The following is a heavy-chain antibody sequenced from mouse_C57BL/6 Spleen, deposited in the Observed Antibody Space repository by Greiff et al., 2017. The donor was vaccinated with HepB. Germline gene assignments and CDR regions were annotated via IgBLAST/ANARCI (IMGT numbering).Heavy chain of an antibody. D-gene: IGHD4-1*02. CDR2: IRSKSSNYAT. CDR3: VRAQLGSGAMDY. Sequence: EVKLVESGGGLVQPKGSLKLSCAASGFTFNTYAMHWVRQAPGKGLEWVARIRSKSSNYATYYADSVKDRFTISREDSQSLLYMQMNNLKTEDTAMYYCVRAQLGSGAMDYWGQGTSVTVSS. CDR1: GFTFNTYA. V-gene: IGHV10-3*01. J-gene: IGHJ4*01.